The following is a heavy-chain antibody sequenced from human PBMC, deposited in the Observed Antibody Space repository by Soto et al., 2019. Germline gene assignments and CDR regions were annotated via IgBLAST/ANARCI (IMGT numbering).Heavy chain of an antibody. J-gene: IGHJ5*02. CDR2: IYYSGST. V-gene: IGHV4-31*03. Sequence: QVQLQESGPGLVKPSQTLSLTCTVSGGSISSGGYYWSWIRQHPGKGLEWIGYIYYSGSTYYNPSLKSRVTISGDTSKKQCSLKLSSVTAADTAVYYCARVWGINGFDPWGQGTLVTVSS. D-gene: IGHD1-26*01. CDR3: ARVWGINGFDP. CDR1: GGSISSGGYY.